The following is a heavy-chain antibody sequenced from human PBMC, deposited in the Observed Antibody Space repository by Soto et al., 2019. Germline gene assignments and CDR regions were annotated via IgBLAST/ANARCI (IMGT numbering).Heavy chain of an antibody. V-gene: IGHV4-34*01. CDR3: ARVGVAVAGQDY. CDR2: INHSGGT. J-gene: IGHJ4*02. Sequence: QVQLQQWGAGLLKPSETLSLTCAVYGGSFSGYYWSWIRQPPGKGLEWIGEINHSGGTNYNPSLKSRVTISVDTSKNQFSLKLSSVTAADTAVYYCARVGVAVAGQDYWGQGTLVTVSS. D-gene: IGHD6-19*01. CDR1: GGSFSGYY.